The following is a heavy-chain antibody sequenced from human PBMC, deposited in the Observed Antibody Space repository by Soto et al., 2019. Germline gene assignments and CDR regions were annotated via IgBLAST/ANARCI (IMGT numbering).Heavy chain of an antibody. CDR1: GFIFICYA. Sequence: GGSLRLSCTASGFIFICYAMSWVRQAPGKGLEWVSAISGSGYNIYYADSVKGRFTISRDNSKNTLYLQMDSLRVEDSAVYYCAKALSGWYSFDNWGQGALVTVS. V-gene: IGHV3-23*01. J-gene: IGHJ4*02. CDR2: ISGSGYNI. D-gene: IGHD6-19*01. CDR3: AKALSGWYSFDN.